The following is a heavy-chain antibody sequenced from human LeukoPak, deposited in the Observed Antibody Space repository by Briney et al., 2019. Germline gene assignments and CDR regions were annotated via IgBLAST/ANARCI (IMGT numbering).Heavy chain of an antibody. V-gene: IGHV3-33*01. CDR1: GFIFSSFG. CDR2: IWHDGSYK. CDR3: ARDILAYSGRDY. D-gene: IGHD1-26*01. Sequence: GGSLRLSCAASGFIFSSFGMHWVRQAPGKGLEWVAVIWHDGSYKYYLDSVKGRFTISRDNAKNTLYLQMNNLRVEDTAVYYCARDILAYSGRDYWGQGTLFTVSS. J-gene: IGHJ4*02.